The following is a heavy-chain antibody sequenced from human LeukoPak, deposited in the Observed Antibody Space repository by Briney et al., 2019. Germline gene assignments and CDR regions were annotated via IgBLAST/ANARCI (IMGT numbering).Heavy chain of an antibody. J-gene: IGHJ4*02. CDR1: GFTFDDYA. CDR2: ISWNSGSI. CDR3: AKDGVYYSDSSGFSNFDY. Sequence: PGGSLRLSCAASGFTFDDYAMHWVPHAPEEGLEWVLGISWNSGSIGYADSVKGRLTISRDNAKNSLFLQMNSLRAEDTALYYCAKDGVYYSDSSGFSNFDYWGQGTLVTV. D-gene: IGHD3-22*01. V-gene: IGHV3-9*01.